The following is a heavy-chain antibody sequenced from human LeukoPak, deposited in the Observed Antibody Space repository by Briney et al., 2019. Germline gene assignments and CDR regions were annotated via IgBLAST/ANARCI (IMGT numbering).Heavy chain of an antibody. V-gene: IGHV4-4*07. D-gene: IGHD3-3*01. J-gene: IGHJ3*02. CDR2: IYTSGST. CDR1: GGSISSYY. CDR3: ARVSYITIFGVVITPGAFDI. Sequence: PSETLSLTCTVSGGSISSYYWSWIRQPAGKGLEWIGRIYTSGSTNYNPSLKSRVTMSVDTSRNQFSLKLSSVTAADTAVYYCARVSYITIFGVVITPGAFDIWGQGTMVTVSS.